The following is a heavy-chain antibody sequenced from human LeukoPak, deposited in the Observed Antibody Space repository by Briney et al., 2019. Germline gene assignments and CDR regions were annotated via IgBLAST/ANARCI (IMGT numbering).Heavy chain of an antibody. Sequence: SETLSLTCTVSGGSISSYYWSWIRQPAGKGLEWIGRIHTSGSTNYNPSLKSRVTMSVDTSKNQFSLKLSSVTAADTAVYYCARVGPPVSTGGLAYWGQGTLVTVSS. V-gene: IGHV4-4*07. CDR1: GGSISSYY. CDR3: ARVGPPVSTGGLAY. J-gene: IGHJ4*02. D-gene: IGHD2-8*01. CDR2: IHTSGST.